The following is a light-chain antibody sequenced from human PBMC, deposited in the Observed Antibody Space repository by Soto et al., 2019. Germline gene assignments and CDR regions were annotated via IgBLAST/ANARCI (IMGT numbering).Light chain of an antibody. CDR2: DAS. J-gene: IGKJ2*01. CDR3: QQPGT. V-gene: IGKV3-11*01. Sequence: EIVLTQSPATLSLSPGEGATLSCRARHSVSSYLAWYQQKPGQAPRLLIYDASNRATGIPARFTGGGSGTDFTLTISSLEPEDSAVYYCQQPGTFGQGTKLEIK. CDR1: HSVSSY.